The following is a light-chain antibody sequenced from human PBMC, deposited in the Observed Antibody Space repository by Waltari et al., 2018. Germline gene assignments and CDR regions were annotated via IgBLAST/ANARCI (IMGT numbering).Light chain of an antibody. J-gene: IGLJ2*01. CDR3: HSRDASGVGGA. CDR1: SLSNYY. Sequence: TQDPAVSVALGQTVSLTCQGDSLSNYYASWYQQRPGQAPILDMYDKNSRPSGVPDRFSASSSDNTASLTITGAQAEDEAYYYCHSRDASGVGGAFGGGTKLTVL. V-gene: IGLV3-19*01. CDR2: DKN.